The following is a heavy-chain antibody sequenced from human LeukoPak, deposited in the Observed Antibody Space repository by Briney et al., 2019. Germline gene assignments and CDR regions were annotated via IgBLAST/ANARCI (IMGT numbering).Heavy chain of an antibody. CDR1: GGSISTYY. CDR3: ARATRGYYYYYGMDV. V-gene: IGHV4-59*12. CDR2: IFYTGST. J-gene: IGHJ6*02. Sequence: SETLSLICTVSGGSISTYYWSWIRQPPGKRPEWIGYIFYTGSTNYNPSLKSRVTISVDTSKNQFSLKLSSVTAADTAVYYCARATRGYYYYYGMDVWGQGTTVTVSS.